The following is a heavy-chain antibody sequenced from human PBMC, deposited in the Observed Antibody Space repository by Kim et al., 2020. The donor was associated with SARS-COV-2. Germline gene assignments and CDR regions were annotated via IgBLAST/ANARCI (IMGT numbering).Heavy chain of an antibody. CDR3: ARPSSGSYLSHFDY. D-gene: IGHD1-26*01. CDR2: ISYDGSNK. V-gene: IGHV3-30-3*01. Sequence: GGSLRLSCAASGFTFSSYAMHWVRQAPGKGLEWVAVISYDGSNKYYADSVKGRFTISRDNSKNTLYLQMNSLRAEDTAVYYCARPSSGSYLSHFDYWGQGTLVTVSS. J-gene: IGHJ4*02. CDR1: GFTFSSYA.